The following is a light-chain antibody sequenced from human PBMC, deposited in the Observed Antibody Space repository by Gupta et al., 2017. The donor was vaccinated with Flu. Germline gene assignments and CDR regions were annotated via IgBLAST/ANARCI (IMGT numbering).Light chain of an antibody. CDR1: NR. J-gene: IGLJ2*01. Sequence: NRVYWYQQPPGSAPKLMIYEVSVRASGVPDRFSGSKSGNTASLTISGLQAEDEADYYCTSYAGSGTWISFGGGTTLTVL. CDR3: TSYAGSGTWIS. CDR2: EVS. V-gene: IGLV2-18*02.